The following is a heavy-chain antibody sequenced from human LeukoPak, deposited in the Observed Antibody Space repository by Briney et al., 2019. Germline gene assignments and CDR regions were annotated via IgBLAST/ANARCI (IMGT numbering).Heavy chain of an antibody. CDR3: ARHPQGLRYFDN. CDR1: GDSINNYY. V-gene: IGHV4-59*08. Sequence: SETLSLTCSVSGDSINNYYWSWIRQPPGKGLEWIAYIYYSGRDTNYSPSLKSRLTISVDTSKQQFSLSLRSVTAADTAVYYCARHPQGLRYFDNWSQGTLVIVSS. J-gene: IGHJ4*02. CDR2: IYYSGRDT.